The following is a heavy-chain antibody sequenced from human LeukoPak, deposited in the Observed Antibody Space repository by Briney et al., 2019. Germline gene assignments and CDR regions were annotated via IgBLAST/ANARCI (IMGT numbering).Heavy chain of an antibody. CDR3: ARDRRIFGVVTPVLLDV. V-gene: IGHV3-21*01. CDR2: ISSSSSYI. CDR1: GFTFSSYS. D-gene: IGHD3-3*01. Sequence: PGGSLRLSCAASGFTFSSYSMNWVRQAPGKGLEWVSSISSSSSYIYYADSVKGRFTISRDNAKNSLYLQMNSLRAEDTAVYYCARDRRIFGVVTPVLLDVWGKGTTVTASS. J-gene: IGHJ6*04.